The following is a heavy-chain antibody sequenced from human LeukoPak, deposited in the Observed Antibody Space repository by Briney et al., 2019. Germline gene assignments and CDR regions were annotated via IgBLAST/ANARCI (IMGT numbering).Heavy chain of an antibody. CDR2: ISAYNGNT. CDR3: AVNTYGSGSYSNDY. V-gene: IGHV1-18*01. Sequence: GASVKVSCKASGYTFTSYGISWVRQAPGQGLEWMGWISAYNGNTNYAQNLQGSVTMTTDTSTSTAYMELRSLRSDDTAVYYCAVNTYGSGSYSNDYWGPGTLVTVSS. J-gene: IGHJ4*01. D-gene: IGHD3-10*01. CDR1: GYTFTSYG.